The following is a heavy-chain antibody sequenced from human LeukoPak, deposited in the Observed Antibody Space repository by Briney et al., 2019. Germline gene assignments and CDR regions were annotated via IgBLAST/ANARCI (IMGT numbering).Heavy chain of an antibody. CDR2: IYHSGST. CDR1: GGSISSSNW. Sequence: SGTLSLTCAVSGGSISSSNWWSWVRPPPGKGLEWIGEIYHSGSTNYNPSLKSRVTISVDKSKNQFSLELSSVTAADTAVYYCARVYGSGSYRSGYYFDYWGQGTLVTVSS. J-gene: IGHJ4*02. CDR3: ARVYGSGSYRSGYYFDY. D-gene: IGHD3-10*01. V-gene: IGHV4-4*02.